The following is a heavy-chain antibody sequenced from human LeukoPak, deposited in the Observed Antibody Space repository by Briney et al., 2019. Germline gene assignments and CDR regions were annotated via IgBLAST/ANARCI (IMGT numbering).Heavy chain of an antibody. CDR1: GYTFTGYY. V-gene: IGHV1-2*02. D-gene: IGHD3-3*01. Sequence: SVSVSCKASGYTFTGYYMHWVRQAPGQGLELMGLFNPNSGGTNYAQKFQGRVTMTRDTSISTAYMELSRLRSDDTAVYYCARASRITIFGVVIMGNWFDPWGQGTLVTVSS. J-gene: IGHJ5*02. CDR3: ARASRITIFGVVIMGNWFDP. CDR2: FNPNSGGT.